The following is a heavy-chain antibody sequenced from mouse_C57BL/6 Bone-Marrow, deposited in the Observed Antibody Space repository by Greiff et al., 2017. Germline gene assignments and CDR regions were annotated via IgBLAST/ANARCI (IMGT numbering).Heavy chain of an antibody. CDR3: ARFRGYDVRDCEV. CDR1: GYAFSSSW. CDR2: IYPGGGDT. D-gene: IGHD2-2*01. Sequence: VQLQQSGPELVKPGASVKISCKASGYAFSSSWMNWVKQRPGKGLEWIGWIYPGGGDTNYNGQFKGKATLTADKSSSTAYMQLSRLASEDSAVYFCARFRGYDVRDCEVWGTGTTVTVSS. V-gene: IGHV1-82*01. J-gene: IGHJ1*03.